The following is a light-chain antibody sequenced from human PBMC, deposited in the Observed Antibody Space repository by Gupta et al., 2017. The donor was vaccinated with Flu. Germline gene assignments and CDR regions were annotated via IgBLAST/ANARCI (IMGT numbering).Light chain of an antibody. CDR3: QQSNSFLPIT. J-gene: IGKJ5*01. CDR2: AAS. V-gene: IGKV1-12*01. Sequence: DIQMTQSPSSVSASVGDRVTITCRASQGISSWLGWYKQKPGKAPKLLIYAASSWQRGVPSRFSGSGYGKDFTLTISSRQQEDFATYYCQQSNSFLPITFGQGTLMEIK. CDR1: QGISSW.